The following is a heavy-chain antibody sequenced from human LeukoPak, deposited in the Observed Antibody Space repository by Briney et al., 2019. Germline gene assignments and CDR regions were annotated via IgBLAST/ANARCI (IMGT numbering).Heavy chain of an antibody. CDR1: GGSFSGYY. J-gene: IGHJ6*02. V-gene: IGHV4-34*01. CDR3: ARGGEYSGYDXLAXSXXXXXDV. Sequence: MPSETLSLTCAVYGGSFSGYYWSCIRQPPGKGLEWVGEINHSGSTNYNPSLKSRVTISVDTSKNQFSLKLSSVTAADTAVYYCARGGEYSGYDXLAXSXXXXXDVWXQGTTVTVS. CDR2: INHSGST. D-gene: IGHD5-12*01.